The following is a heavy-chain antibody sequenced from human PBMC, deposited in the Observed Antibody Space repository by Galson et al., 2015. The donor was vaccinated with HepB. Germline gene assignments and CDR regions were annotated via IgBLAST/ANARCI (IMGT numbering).Heavy chain of an antibody. CDR2: ILHDGSDE. V-gene: IGHV3-30*03. J-gene: IGHJ3*02. D-gene: IGHD5-12*01. CDR3: ARLLTCYLDESGFVQFRPTLGHSFDI. Sequence: SLRLSCAASGFTFEGYGMNWVRQAPDKGLERVAFILHDGSDEYYADSVKGRFTISRDNFKDTLYLQMNSLRPEDTAVYYCARLLTCYLDESGFVQFRPTLGHSFDIWGQGTMVTVSS. CDR1: GFTFEGYG.